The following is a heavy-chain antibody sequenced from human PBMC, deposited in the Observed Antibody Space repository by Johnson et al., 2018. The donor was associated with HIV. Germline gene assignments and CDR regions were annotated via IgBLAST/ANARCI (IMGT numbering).Heavy chain of an antibody. CDR3: ARDTLAWGLLPPIGAFDI. V-gene: IGHV3-7*05. Sequence: EMQLVESGGGLVQPGGSLRLSCAASGFTFRNHWMSWVRQAPGKGLEWVANINQDGSEKYYVGSREGRFTISRDNAKTSLYLQMKSLRAEDTAVYYCARDTLAWGLLPPIGAFDIWGQRTMVTVSS. J-gene: IGHJ3*02. CDR1: GFTFRNHW. D-gene: IGHD1-26*01. CDR2: INQDGSEK.